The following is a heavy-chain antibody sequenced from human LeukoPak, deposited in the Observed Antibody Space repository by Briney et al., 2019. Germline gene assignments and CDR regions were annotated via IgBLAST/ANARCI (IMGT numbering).Heavy chain of an antibody. Sequence: ASVKVSCKASGGTFSSYAISWVRQAPGQGLEWMGGIIPIFGTANYAQKFQGRVTITADESTSTAYMELSSLRSEDTAVYYCARGVFTTFGVQRGCYYYMDVWGKGTTVTVSS. CDR2: IIPIFGTA. V-gene: IGHV1-69*13. J-gene: IGHJ6*03. CDR1: GGTFSSYA. CDR3: ARGVFTTFGVQRGCYYYMDV. D-gene: IGHD3-3*01.